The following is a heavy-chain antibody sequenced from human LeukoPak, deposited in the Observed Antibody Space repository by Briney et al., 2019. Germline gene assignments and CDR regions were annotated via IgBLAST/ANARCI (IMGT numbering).Heavy chain of an antibody. CDR3: AKDVQMTSNAYYNYFDY. CDR2: ISSNSGGI. D-gene: IGHD3-22*01. Sequence: PGRSLRLSCAASGLIFDDYAMHWVRQAPGKGLEGVSGISSNSGGIDYADSVKGRFTISRDSAKNSLFLEMNSLRPEDTAFYYCAKDVQMTSNAYYNYFDYWGQGTLVTVSS. V-gene: IGHV3-9*01. CDR1: GLIFDDYA. J-gene: IGHJ4*02.